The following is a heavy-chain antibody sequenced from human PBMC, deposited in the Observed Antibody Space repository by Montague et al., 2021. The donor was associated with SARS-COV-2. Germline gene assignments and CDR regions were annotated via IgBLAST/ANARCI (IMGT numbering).Heavy chain of an antibody. CDR3: ARGQQGVNMVLVVIGFYYYMDV. CDR2: INQSGDI. D-gene: IGHD2-8*02. J-gene: IGHJ6*03. Sequence: SETLSLTCAVSGGSFSGNYWSWVRQPPGEGLQWIGEINQSGDINYNLSLKSRVTISVDTSRNQFSLKLTSVTAADTAVYFCARGQQGVNMVLVVIGFYYYMDVWGKGTTVTVSS. CDR1: GGSFSGNY. V-gene: IGHV4-34*01.